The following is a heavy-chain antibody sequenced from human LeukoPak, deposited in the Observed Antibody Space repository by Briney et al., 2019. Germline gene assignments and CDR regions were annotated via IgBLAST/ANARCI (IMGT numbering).Heavy chain of an antibody. CDR2: ISAYNGNT. Sequence: EASVKVSCKASGYTFTSYGISWVRQAPGQGLEWMGWISAYNGNTNYAQKLQGRVTMTTDTTTSTAYMELRTLISDDTAVYYCAKGRRVDADDHFDYWGQGTLVTVSS. D-gene: IGHD1-1*01. CDR3: AKGRRVDADDHFDY. CDR1: GYTFTSYG. J-gene: IGHJ4*02. V-gene: IGHV1-18*01.